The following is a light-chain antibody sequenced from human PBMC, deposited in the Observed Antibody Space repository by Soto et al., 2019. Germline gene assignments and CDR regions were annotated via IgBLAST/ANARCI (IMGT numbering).Light chain of an antibody. V-gene: IGKV3-15*01. CDR3: QQGHNWPLT. CDR2: SAS. J-gene: IGKJ2*01. Sequence: EIVMTQSPATLYVSPGERATLSCRASQSISTELAWYQQKPGQPPRLLIYSASTRATGFPARFTGSGFGSEFTLTISGLQSEVFAVYYCQQGHNWPLTFSQGTRLEI. CDR1: QSISTE.